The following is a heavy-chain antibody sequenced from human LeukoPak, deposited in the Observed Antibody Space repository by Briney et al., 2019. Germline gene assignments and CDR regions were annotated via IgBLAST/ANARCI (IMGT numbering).Heavy chain of an antibody. V-gene: IGHV4-34*01. Sequence: PSETLSLTCAVYGGSFSGYYWSWIRQPPGKGLEWIGEINHSGSTNYNPSLKSRVTISVDTSKNQFSLKLSSVTAADTAVYYCARDGSSRPYYYYYYMDVWGKGTTVTVSS. D-gene: IGHD6-13*01. CDR2: INHSGST. CDR1: GGSFSGYY. CDR3: ARDGSSRPYYYYYYMDV. J-gene: IGHJ6*03.